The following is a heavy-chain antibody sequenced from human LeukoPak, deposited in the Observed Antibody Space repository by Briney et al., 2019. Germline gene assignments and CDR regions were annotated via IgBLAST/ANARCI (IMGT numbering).Heavy chain of an antibody. V-gene: IGHV3-33*06. CDR1: GFTFSSYG. Sequence: EAGRSLRLSCAASGFTFSSYGMHWVRQAPGKGLEWVAVIWYDGSNKYYADSVKGRFTISRDNSKNTLYLQMNSLRAEDTAVYYCAKDMNGYSSSWYDWWFDPWGQGTLVTVSS. J-gene: IGHJ5*02. CDR3: AKDMNGYSSSWYDWWFDP. D-gene: IGHD6-13*01. CDR2: IWYDGSNK.